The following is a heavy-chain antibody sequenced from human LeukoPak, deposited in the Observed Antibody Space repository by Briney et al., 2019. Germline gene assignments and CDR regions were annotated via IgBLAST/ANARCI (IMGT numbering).Heavy chain of an antibody. V-gene: IGHV5-51*01. D-gene: IGHD2-15*01. Sequence: GESLKISCKGSGYSFTSYWIGWVRQMPGKGLEWMGIIYPGDSDTRYSPSFQGQVTISADKSISTAYLQWSSLKASDTAMYYCARAGYCGGSCYMSLDYWGQGTLVTVSS. CDR2: IYPGDSDT. CDR3: ARAGYCGGSCYMSLDY. J-gene: IGHJ4*02. CDR1: GYSFTSYW.